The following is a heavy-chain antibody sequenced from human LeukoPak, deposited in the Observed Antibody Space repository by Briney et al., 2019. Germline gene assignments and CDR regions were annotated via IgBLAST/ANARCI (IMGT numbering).Heavy chain of an antibody. D-gene: IGHD1-1*01. V-gene: IGHV3-74*01. CDR3: ARDMYWNQFDS. J-gene: IGHJ4*02. CDR1: GFTFSSYW. Sequence: GGSLRLSCAASGFTFSSYWMHWVRQAPGKGLVWVSRINSDGSSTSYADSVEGRFTISRDNAKNMLCLQMNSLRAEDAAVYYCARDMYWNQFDSWGQGTLVTVSS. CDR2: INSDGSST.